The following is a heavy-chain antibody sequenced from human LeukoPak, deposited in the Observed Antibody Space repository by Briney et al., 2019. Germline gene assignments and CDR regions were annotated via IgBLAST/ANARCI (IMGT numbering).Heavy chain of an antibody. CDR3: ARGLSITMVRGLVLGRGKFDP. Sequence: ASVKVSCKASGYTFTGYYMHWVRQAPGQGLEWMGWINPNSGGTNYAQKFQGRVTMTRDTSISTAYMELSSLRSEDTAVYYCARGLSITMVRGLVLGRGKFDPWGQGTLVTVSS. D-gene: IGHD3-10*01. CDR2: INPNSGGT. V-gene: IGHV1-2*02. J-gene: IGHJ5*02. CDR1: GYTFTGYY.